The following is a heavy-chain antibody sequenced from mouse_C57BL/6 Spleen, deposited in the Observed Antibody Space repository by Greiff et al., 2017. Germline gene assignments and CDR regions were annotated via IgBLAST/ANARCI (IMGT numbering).Heavy chain of an antibody. V-gene: IGHV1-64*01. Sequence: VQLQQPGAELVKPGASVKLSCKASGYTFTSYWMHWVKQRPGQGLEWIGMIHPNSGSTNYNEKFKSKATLTVDKSSSTAYMQLSSLTSEDSAVYYCARFDGPYYAMDYWGQGTSVTVSS. J-gene: IGHJ4*01. D-gene: IGHD2-3*01. CDR2: IHPNSGST. CDR1: GYTFTSYW. CDR3: ARFDGPYYAMDY.